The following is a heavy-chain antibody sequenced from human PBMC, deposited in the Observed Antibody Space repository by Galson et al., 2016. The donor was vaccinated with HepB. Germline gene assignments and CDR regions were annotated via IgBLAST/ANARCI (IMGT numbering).Heavy chain of an antibody. Sequence: LEWVGRTRNRRNSFITEYAASVRGRFTISRDDSKNSVYLQMNSLKTEDTAVYYCVRWVSGAADYWGQGALVTVSS. CDR2: TRNRRNSFIT. J-gene: IGHJ4*02. D-gene: IGHD5/OR15-5a*01. V-gene: IGHV3-72*01. CDR3: VRWVSGAADY.